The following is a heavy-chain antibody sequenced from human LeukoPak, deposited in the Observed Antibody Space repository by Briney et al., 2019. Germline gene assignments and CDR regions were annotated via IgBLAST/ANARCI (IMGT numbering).Heavy chain of an antibody. CDR2: ISWNGDSI. CDR3: ANLLDCSGGSCPDDVFDI. J-gene: IGHJ3*02. D-gene: IGHD2-15*01. Sequence: GGSLRLSCAGSGFTFDDYAIHWVRQAPGKGLEWVSGISWNGDSIGYADSVKGRFSISRDNAKNSLYLQMNSLRAEDTALYYCANLLDCSGGSCPDDVFDIWGQGTMVTVSS. CDR1: GFTFDDYA. V-gene: IGHV3-9*01.